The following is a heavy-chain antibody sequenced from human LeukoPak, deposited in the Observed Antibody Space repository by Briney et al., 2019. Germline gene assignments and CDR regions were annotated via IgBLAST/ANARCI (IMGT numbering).Heavy chain of an antibody. CDR3: ARNVPPLRYFDWLLVGSFDY. V-gene: IGHV4-59*01. D-gene: IGHD3-9*01. CDR2: IYYSGST. CDR1: GGSISSYY. Sequence: PSETLSLTCTVSGGSISSYYWSWIRQPPGKGLEWIGYIYYSGSTNYNPSLKSRVTISVDTSKNQFSLKLSSVTAADTAVYYCARNVPPLRYFDWLLVGSFDYWGHGTLVTVSS. J-gene: IGHJ4*01.